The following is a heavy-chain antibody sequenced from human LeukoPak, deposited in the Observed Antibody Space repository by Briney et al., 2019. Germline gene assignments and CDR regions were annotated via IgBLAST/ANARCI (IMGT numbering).Heavy chain of an antibody. J-gene: IGHJ3*01. D-gene: IGHD4-17*01. CDR2: IRGSGGST. V-gene: IGHV3-23*01. CDR1: GLTFSSYA. CDR3: ANYMTTVTTNAFDV. Sequence: GGSLRLSCAASGLTFSSYAMSWVRQAPGKGLEWVSTIRGSGGSTYYADSVKGRFTISRDNSKNTLYLQMNSLRAEDTAVYYCANYMTTVTTNAFDVWGQGTMVTLSS.